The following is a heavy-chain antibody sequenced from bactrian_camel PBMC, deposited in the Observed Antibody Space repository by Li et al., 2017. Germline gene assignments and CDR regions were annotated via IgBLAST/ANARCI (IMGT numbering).Heavy chain of an antibody. J-gene: IGHJ4*01. D-gene: IGHD1*01. CDR3: AADCSGEYCHRAPCDY. Sequence: VQLVESGGGSVQAGGSLRLSCSTIGYCSSSCMGWFRQTQGKEREGVAYIDSDGTSKYADSVKGRFTISKVNVKNTLYLQMNSLKPEDTGMYYCAADCSGEYCHRAPCDYWGQGTQVTVS. CDR2: IDSDGTS. V-gene: IGHV3S68*01. CDR1: GYCSSSC.